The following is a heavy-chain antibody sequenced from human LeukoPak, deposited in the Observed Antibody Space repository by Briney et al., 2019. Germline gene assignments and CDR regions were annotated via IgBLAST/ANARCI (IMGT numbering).Heavy chain of an antibody. CDR3: ARPPGITPGNGMDV. CDR1: GGSFSGYY. D-gene: IGHD3-10*01. CDR2: INHSGST. J-gene: IGHJ6*02. V-gene: IGHV4-34*01. Sequence: SETLSLTCAVYGGSFSGYYWSWIRQPPGKGLEWIGEINHSGSTNYNPSLKSRVTISVDTSKNQFSLKLSSVTAADTAVYYCARPPGITPGNGMDVWGQGTTVTVSS.